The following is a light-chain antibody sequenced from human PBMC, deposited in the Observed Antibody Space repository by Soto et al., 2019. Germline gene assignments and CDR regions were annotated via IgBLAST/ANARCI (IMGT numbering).Light chain of an antibody. V-gene: IGLV2-8*01. J-gene: IGLJ3*02. CDR2: EVN. CDR1: SSDIGGYNS. CDR3: SSSAGIYHYLV. Sequence: QSALTQPPSASGSPGQSVTISCTGTSSDIGGYNSVSWYQQHPGKAPRLMIYEVNKRPSGVPDRFSGSKSGYTASLIVSGLQTEDEAFYYCSSSAGIYHYLVFGGGTQLTVL.